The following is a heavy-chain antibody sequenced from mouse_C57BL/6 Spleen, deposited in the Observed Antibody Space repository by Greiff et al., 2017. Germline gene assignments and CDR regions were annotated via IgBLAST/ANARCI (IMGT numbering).Heavy chain of an antibody. CDR3: ITTVVASYWYFEV. J-gene: IGHJ1*03. Sequence: VQLQQSATVLARPGASVKMSCKTSGYTFTSYWMHWVKQRPGQGLEWIGAIYPGNSDTSYNQKFKGKAKLTAVTSASTAYMELSSLTNEDSAVYYCITTVVASYWYFEVWGTGTTVTVSS. V-gene: IGHV1-5*01. D-gene: IGHD1-1*01. CDR1: GYTFTSYW. CDR2: IYPGNSDT.